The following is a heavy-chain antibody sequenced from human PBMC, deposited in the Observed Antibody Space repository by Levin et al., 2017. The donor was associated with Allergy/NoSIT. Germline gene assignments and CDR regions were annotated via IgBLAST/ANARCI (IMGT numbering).Heavy chain of an antibody. V-gene: IGHV3-30*04. J-gene: IGHJ6*02. CDR2: ISYDGSSK. D-gene: IGHD6-19*01. Sequence: GGSLRLPCAASGFTFSNYAMHWVRQAPGKGLEWVAVISYDGSSKYYADSVKGRFTISRDNSKNALFLQMNSLRDEDTAVYYCARVFGVAVAGSSYGMDVWGQGTTVTVSS. CDR3: ARVFGVAVAGSSYGMDV. CDR1: GFTFSNYA.